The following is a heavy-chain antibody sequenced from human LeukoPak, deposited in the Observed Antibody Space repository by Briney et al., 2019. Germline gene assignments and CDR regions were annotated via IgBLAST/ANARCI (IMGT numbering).Heavy chain of an antibody. Sequence: ASVTVSCTASVYTFTGNYMHWVQQAPGQGLEWMGWINPNSGGKNYAQKFLGRVTITSDTSISTAYMELSRLRSDDTAVYYCARDQPLVRFDYWGQGTLVTVSS. CDR1: VYTFTGNY. CDR2: INPNSGGK. J-gene: IGHJ4*02. V-gene: IGHV1-2*02. D-gene: IGHD6-13*01. CDR3: ARDQPLVRFDY.